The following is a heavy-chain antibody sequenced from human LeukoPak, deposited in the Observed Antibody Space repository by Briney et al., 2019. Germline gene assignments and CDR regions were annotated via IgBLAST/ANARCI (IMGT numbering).Heavy chain of an antibody. Sequence: ASVKVSCKASGYTFIDYYMNWVRQAPGQGLEWMGWINPNSGDTKVAQKLQGRVTMTRDTSITTAYMELTRVTSDDTAVYYCARQLRCSGGSCYWDHWDQGTLVTVSS. D-gene: IGHD2-15*01. J-gene: IGHJ4*02. CDR3: ARQLRCSGGSCYWDH. V-gene: IGHV1-2*02. CDR1: GYTFIDYY. CDR2: INPNSGDT.